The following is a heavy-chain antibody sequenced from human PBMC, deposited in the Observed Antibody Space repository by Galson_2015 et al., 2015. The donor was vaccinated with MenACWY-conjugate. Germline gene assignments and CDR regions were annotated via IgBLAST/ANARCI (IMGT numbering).Heavy chain of an antibody. D-gene: IGHD2-15*01. CDR3: AREEVDCTGGRCSSYFDY. Sequence: SLRLSCAASGFTFSSYAMNWVRQAPGKELEWVSAISADVSTRGINTHYADSVKGRFTISRDNAKNSLYLQMNSLRADDTAVYYCAREEVDCTGGRCSSYFDYWGQGTLVTVPS. CDR1: GFTFSSYA. V-gene: IGHV3-23*01. J-gene: IGHJ4*02. CDR2: ISADVSTRGINT.